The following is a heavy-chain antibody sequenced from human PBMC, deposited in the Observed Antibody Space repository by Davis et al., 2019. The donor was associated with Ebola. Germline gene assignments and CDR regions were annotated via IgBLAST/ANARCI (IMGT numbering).Heavy chain of an antibody. V-gene: IGHV3-30*12. CDR1: GFTFSSYG. J-gene: IGHJ6*04. CDR2: ISYDGSNK. D-gene: IGHD3-22*01. Sequence: GGSLRLSCAASGFTFSSYGMHWVRHAPGKGLEWVAVISYDGSNKYYADSVKGRFTISRDNSKKTLYLQMNSLRAEDTAVYYCASWYYDSSGYYYSYYYGMDVWGKGTTVTVSS. CDR3: ASWYYDSSGYYYSYYYGMDV.